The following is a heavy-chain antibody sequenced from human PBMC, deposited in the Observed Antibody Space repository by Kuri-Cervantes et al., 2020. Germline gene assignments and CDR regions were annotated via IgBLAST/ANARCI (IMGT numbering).Heavy chain of an antibody. CDR2: ISWNSGNI. V-gene: IGHV3-9*01. CDR1: GFTFDDYA. J-gene: IGHJ6*02. Sequence: SLKISCAASGFTFDDYAMHWVRQAPGKGLEWVSAISWNSGNIGYADSVKGRFTISRDNAKNSLYLQMNSLRAEDTAFYYCAKGGSLGYYYYYGMDVWGQGTTVTVSS. D-gene: IGHD3-10*01. CDR3: AKGGSLGYYYYYGMDV.